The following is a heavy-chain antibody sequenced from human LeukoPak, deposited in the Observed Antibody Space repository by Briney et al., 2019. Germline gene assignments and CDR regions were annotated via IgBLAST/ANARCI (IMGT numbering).Heavy chain of an antibody. CDR3: ARDLRPYTGSSRWFDP. CDR1: GASINSYY. J-gene: IGHJ5*02. CDR2: IYNSGST. V-gene: IGHV4-59*12. Sequence: SETLSLTCSVSGASINSYYWSWIRQPPGKGLEWIGSIYNSGSTYYNPSLKSRVTISVDTSKNQFSLNLNSLTAADTAVYYCARDLRPYTGSSRWFDPWGQGTLVTVSS. D-gene: IGHD1-26*01.